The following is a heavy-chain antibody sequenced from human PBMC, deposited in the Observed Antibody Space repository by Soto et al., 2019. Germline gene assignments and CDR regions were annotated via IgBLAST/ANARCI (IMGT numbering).Heavy chain of an antibody. Sequence: SXTCIVCGGSVSSGSYYWSFIRHPPGKGLEWIGYIYYSGSTNYNPSLKSRVTISVDTSKNQFSLKLSSVTAADTAVYYCERLAYSSSSIWGQGTLVTVSS. CDR2: IYYSGST. J-gene: IGHJ4*02. D-gene: IGHD6-6*01. CDR3: ERLAYSSSSI. V-gene: IGHV4-61*01. CDR1: GGSVSSGSYY.